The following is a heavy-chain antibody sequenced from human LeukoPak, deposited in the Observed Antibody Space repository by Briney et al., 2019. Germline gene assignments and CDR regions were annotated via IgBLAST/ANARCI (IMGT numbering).Heavy chain of an antibody. CDR2: ISGSGGST. V-gene: IGHV3-23*01. CDR3: AKDVTAGYSSGWYSDYFDY. D-gene: IGHD6-19*01. Sequence: GGSLRLSCAASGFTFSTYAMRWVRQAPGKGLEWVSTISGSGGSTYYADSVKGRFTISRDNSKNTLYLKMNSLRAEDTAVYYCAKDVTAGYSSGWYSDYFDYWGQGTLVTVYS. J-gene: IGHJ4*02. CDR1: GFTFSTYA.